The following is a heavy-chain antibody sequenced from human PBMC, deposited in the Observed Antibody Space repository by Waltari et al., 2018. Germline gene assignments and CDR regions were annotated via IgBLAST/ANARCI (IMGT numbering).Heavy chain of an antibody. D-gene: IGHD4-17*01. V-gene: IGHV3-30*18. CDR1: GFTFSSYG. J-gene: IGHJ4*02. Sequence: QVQLVESGGGVVQPGRSLRLSCAASGFTFSSYGMHWVRQAPGKGLEWVAVIWYDGSNKYYADSVKGRFTISRDNSKNTLYLQMNSLRAEDTAMYYCAKEAFYGDYFIDYWGQGTLVTVYS. CDR3: AKEAFYGDYFIDY. CDR2: IWYDGSNK.